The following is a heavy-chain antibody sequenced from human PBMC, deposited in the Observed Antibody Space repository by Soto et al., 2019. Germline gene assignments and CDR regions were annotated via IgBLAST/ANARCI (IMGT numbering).Heavy chain of an antibody. V-gene: IGHV4-31*03. CDR3: ARPPIVVVPAAIGYYYYGMDV. Sequence: SETLSLTCTVSGGSVSSGSYYWSWIRQPPGKGLEWIGYIYYSGSTYYNPSLKSRVTISVDTSKNQFSLKLSSVTAADTAVYYCARPPIVVVPAAIGYYYYGMDVWGQGTTVTVSS. CDR2: IYYSGST. CDR1: GGSVSSGSYY. D-gene: IGHD2-2*01. J-gene: IGHJ6*02.